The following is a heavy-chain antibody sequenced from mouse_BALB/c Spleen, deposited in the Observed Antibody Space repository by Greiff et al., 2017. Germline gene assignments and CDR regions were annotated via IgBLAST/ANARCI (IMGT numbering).Heavy chain of an antibody. D-gene: IGHD2-3*01. V-gene: IGHV1S81*02. CDR2: INPSNGGT. Sequence: VQLQQSGAELVKPGASVKLSCKASGYTFTSYYMYWVKQRPGQGLEWIGEINPSNGGTNFNEKFKSKATLTVDKSSSTAYMQLSSLTSEDSVVFDCTRSDYDGYYGFAYWGQGTLVTVSA. CDR1: GYTFTSYY. CDR3: TRSDYDGYYGFAY. J-gene: IGHJ3*01.